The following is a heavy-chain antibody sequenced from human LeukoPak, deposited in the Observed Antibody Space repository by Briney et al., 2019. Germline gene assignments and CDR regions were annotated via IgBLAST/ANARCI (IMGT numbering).Heavy chain of an antibody. V-gene: IGHV1-46*01. D-gene: IGHD2-21*01. CDR2: VDPSDGTT. CDR3: ARSRSYFFES. Sequence: ASVKVSCKTSGYRFTGYNMHWVRQAPGQGLEWVGTVDPSDGTTNYAQRFPGRVTMTRDMSTSTVFMEVRSLTSEDTAVYYCARSRSYFFESWGQGTLVTVSS. CDR1: GYRFTGYN. J-gene: IGHJ4*02.